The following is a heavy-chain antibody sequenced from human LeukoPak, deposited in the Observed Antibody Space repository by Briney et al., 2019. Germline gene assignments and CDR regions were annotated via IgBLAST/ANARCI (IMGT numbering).Heavy chain of an antibody. CDR2: ISDDSRTI. V-gene: IGHV3-48*04. CDR1: GFIFSSYN. CDR3: ARDQALWGAFDI. Sequence: GGSLRLSCAASGFIFSSYNVNWVRQAPGKGLEWVSYISDDSRTIYYADSVKGRFTISRDNGKNSLFLQMKSLKAEDTAVYYCARDQALWGAFDIWGQGTMVTVSS. D-gene: IGHD3-10*01. J-gene: IGHJ3*02.